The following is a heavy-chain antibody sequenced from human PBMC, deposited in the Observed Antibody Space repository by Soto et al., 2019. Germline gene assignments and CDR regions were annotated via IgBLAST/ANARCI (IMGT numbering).Heavy chain of an antibody. J-gene: IGHJ4*02. CDR3: ASGGSSLNFDS. Sequence: EVQLVESGGGLVQPGGSLRLSCAASGYTLRRYWMQWVRQATGTGLVWVSWIKSDGRSTSYADSVKGRFTMSRDNAKNTLYLQMNSLRAEDTAVYYCASGGSSLNFDSWGQGTLVTVSS. CDR2: IKSDGRST. V-gene: IGHV3-74*01. CDR1: GYTLRRYW. D-gene: IGHD6-6*01.